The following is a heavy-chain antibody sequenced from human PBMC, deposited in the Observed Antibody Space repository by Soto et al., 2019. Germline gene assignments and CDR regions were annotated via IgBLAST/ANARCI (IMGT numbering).Heavy chain of an antibody. CDR2: VIPIFGTA. V-gene: IGHV1-69*13. CDR1: GGTFSSYA. Sequence: AASVMVSFKASGGTFSSYAISWVRQAPGQGLDWMGGVIPIFGTANYAQKFQGRVTITPDESTSTAYMELSSLRSEDTAVYYCALRRVTTKKDFYYRMDVGGQRTTVTVS. J-gene: IGHJ6*02. CDR3: ALRRVTTKKDFYYRMDV. D-gene: IGHD4-17*01.